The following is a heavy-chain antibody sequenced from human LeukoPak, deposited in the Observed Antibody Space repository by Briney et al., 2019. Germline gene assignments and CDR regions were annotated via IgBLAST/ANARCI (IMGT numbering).Heavy chain of an antibody. CDR2: IWYDGSNK. CDR1: GFTFSSYG. Sequence: GGSLRLSCAASGFTFSSYGMHWVRQAPGKGLEWVAVIWYDGSNKYYADSVKGRFTISRDNSKNTLYLQMNSLRAEDTAVYYCARAECSSTSCSAPAWGQGTLVTVSS. D-gene: IGHD2-2*01. J-gene: IGHJ5*02. CDR3: ARAECSSTSCSAPA. V-gene: IGHV3-33*01.